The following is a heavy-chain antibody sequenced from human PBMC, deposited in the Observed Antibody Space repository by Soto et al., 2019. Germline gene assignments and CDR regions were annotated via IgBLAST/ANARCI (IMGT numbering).Heavy chain of an antibody. CDR2: IYHSGST. J-gene: IGHJ6*02. CDR3: ARVSGSYYSGMDV. D-gene: IGHD1-26*01. V-gene: IGHV4-4*02. CDR1: GGSISSSNW. Sequence: QVQLQESGPGLVKPSGTLSLTCAVSGGSISSSNWWSWVRQPPGKGLEWIGEIYHSGSTNYTPSLKSRVTISVDKSKNQCSLRLTSVTAADTAVYYCARVSGSYYSGMDVWGQGTTVTVSS.